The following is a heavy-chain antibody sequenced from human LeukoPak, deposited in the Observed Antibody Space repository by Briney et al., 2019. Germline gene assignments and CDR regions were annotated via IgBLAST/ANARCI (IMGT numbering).Heavy chain of an antibody. Sequence: SETLSLTCTVSGGSISSHYWGWIRQPPGKGLQWIAYIFYNGRINRNPSLKSRVTISVDTSKNQFSLKLSSVTAADTAVYYCARVLDSGDRDDFDIWGQGTMVTVSS. V-gene: IGHV4-59*11. D-gene: IGHD4-17*01. J-gene: IGHJ3*02. CDR1: GGSISSHY. CDR2: IFYNGRI. CDR3: ARVLDSGDRDDFDI.